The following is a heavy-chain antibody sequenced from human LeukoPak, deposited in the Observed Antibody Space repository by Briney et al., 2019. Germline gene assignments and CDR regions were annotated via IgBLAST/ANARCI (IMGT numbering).Heavy chain of an antibody. CDR2: INPNSGGT. D-gene: IGHD4-17*01. J-gene: IGHJ4*02. CDR1: GYTFTGYY. Sequence: ASVKVSCKASGYTFTGYYMHWVRQAPGQGLEWMGRINPNSGGTNYAQKFQGRVTMTRDTSISTAYMELSRLRSDDTAVYDCARGPGDHPVFWDYWGQGTLVTVSS. V-gene: IGHV1-2*06. CDR3: ARGPGDHPVFWDY.